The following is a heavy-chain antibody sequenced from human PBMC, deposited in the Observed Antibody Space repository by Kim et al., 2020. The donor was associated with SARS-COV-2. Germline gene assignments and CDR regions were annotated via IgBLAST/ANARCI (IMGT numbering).Heavy chain of an antibody. J-gene: IGHJ4*02. CDR3: ARLPYTMIRGVMKRAFDF. Sequence: GGSLRLSCAASGFTFSDYYMSWLRQAPGKGLEWIATVSSSGQNTFYADSLKGRFTVSRDNAKKSLYVQIDSLRGEDTAFYYCARLPYTMIRGVMKRAFDFWGPGTLVTVSS. CDR2: VSSSGQNT. CDR1: GFTFSDYY. D-gene: IGHD3-10*01. V-gene: IGHV3-11*01.